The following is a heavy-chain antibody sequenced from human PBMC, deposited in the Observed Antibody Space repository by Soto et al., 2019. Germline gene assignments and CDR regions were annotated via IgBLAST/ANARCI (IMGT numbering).Heavy chain of an antibody. J-gene: IGHJ4*02. D-gene: IGHD3-10*01. Sequence: SETLSLTCAVYGGSFSGYYWSWIRQPPGKGLEWIGEINHSGSTNYNPSLKSRVTISVDTSKNQFSLKLSSVTAADTAVYYCARGRPVLWFGGSYYFDYWGQGTLVTVSS. CDR3: ARGRPVLWFGGSYYFDY. CDR1: GGSFSGYY. V-gene: IGHV4-34*01. CDR2: INHSGST.